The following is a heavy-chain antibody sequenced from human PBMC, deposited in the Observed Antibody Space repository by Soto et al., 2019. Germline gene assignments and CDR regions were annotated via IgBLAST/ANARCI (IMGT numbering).Heavy chain of an antibody. Sequence: QIQLQQSGPGLVKPSQTLSLTCAISGDSVSSNSAAWNWIRQSPSRGLEWLGRAYYRSKWYNDYAVSVKSRVTINADTSKNQVSLHLNSVTPEDTAVYYCARDSSSSGWYFDYWGQGTLVTVSS. V-gene: IGHV6-1*01. CDR3: ARDSSSSGWYFDY. CDR1: GDSVSSNSAA. J-gene: IGHJ4*02. CDR2: AYYRSKWYN. D-gene: IGHD6-19*01.